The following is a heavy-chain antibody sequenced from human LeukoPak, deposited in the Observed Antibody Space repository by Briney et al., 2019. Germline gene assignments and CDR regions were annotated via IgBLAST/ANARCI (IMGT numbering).Heavy chain of an antibody. CDR1: GYTFTGYY. Sequence: ASVKVSCKASGYTFTGYYMHWVRQAPGQGLEWMGWINPNSGGTNYAQKFQGRVTMTRDTSISTAYMELSRLRSDDTAVYYCASPTNPSGYDYGGNRVGYAFDIWGQGTMVTVSS. D-gene: IGHD4-23*01. CDR3: ASPTNPSGYDYGGNRVGYAFDI. V-gene: IGHV1-2*02. CDR2: INPNSGGT. J-gene: IGHJ3*02.